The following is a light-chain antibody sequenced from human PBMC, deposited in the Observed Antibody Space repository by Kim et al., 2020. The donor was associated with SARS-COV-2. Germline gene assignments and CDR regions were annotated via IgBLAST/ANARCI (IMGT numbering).Light chain of an antibody. CDR1: QVINSY. Sequence: DIQLTQSPSLLSASVGDTVIITCRANQVINSYLPWYQQKPGKAPKLLIYAASTLQSGFPSRFSGSGSGTEFTLTISSLQPEDFATYYCQHHNSDALTFGGGTKVDIK. J-gene: IGKJ4*01. CDR2: AAS. V-gene: IGKV1-9*01. CDR3: QHHNSDALT.